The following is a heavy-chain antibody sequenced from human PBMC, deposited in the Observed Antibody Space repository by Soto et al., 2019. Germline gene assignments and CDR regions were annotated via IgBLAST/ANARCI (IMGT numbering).Heavy chain of an antibody. J-gene: IGHJ4*02. D-gene: IGHD3-10*01. CDR3: ARGGGFFDY. V-gene: IGHV3-48*02. Sequence: EVQLVESGGGLVQPGGSLRLSCAASGFTFSSYVINWLRQAPGKGLEWVSYISISSSTRYYADSVRGRFTISRDNAKNSLYLRIDSLGEEGTAVYYCARGGGFFDYWGQGTLVTVSS. CDR2: ISISSSTR. CDR1: GFTFSSYV.